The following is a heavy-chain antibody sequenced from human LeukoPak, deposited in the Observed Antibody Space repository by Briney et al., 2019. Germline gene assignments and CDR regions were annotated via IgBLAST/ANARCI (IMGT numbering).Heavy chain of an antibody. CDR2: ISGSGGST. CDR3: AKGGPILAHRWLLAPCDY. D-gene: IGHD3-22*01. J-gene: IGHJ4*02. Sequence: GGSLRLSCAASGFTFSSYAMSWVRQAPGKGLEWVSAISGSGGSTYYADSVKGRFTISRDNSKNTLYLQMNSLRVEDTAVYYCAKGGPILAHRWLLAPCDYWGQGTLVTVSS. V-gene: IGHV3-23*01. CDR1: GFTFSSYA.